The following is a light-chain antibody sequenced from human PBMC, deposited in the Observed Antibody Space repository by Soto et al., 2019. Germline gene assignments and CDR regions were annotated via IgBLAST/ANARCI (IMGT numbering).Light chain of an antibody. CDR1: SSDVGGYNY. Sequence: QSALTQPASVSGSPGQSITISCTGTSSDVGGYNYVSWYQQHPGKAPKLMIYDVSNRPSGVSNRFSGSKSGNTASLTISGLQAEDEADYYCSSYTSSRTRLDVFRTGTKVTV. V-gene: IGLV2-14*01. J-gene: IGLJ1*01. CDR2: DVS. CDR3: SSYTSSRTRLDV.